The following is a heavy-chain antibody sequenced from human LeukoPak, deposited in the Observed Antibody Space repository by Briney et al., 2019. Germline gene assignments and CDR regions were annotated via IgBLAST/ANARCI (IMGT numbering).Heavy chain of an antibody. CDR1: GGSISSGDYY. Sequence: SETLSLTCTVSGGSISSGDYYWSWIRQPPGKGLEWIGYIYYSGSTYYNPSLKSRVTISVDTSKNQFSPKLSSVTAADTAVYYCAREPRDSGQNDYWGQGTLVTVSS. CDR2: IYYSGST. D-gene: IGHD1-14*01. CDR3: AREPRDSGQNDY. V-gene: IGHV4-30-4*01. J-gene: IGHJ4*02.